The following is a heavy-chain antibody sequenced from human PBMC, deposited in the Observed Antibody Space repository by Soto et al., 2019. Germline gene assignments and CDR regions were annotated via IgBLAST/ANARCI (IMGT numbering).Heavy chain of an antibody. CDR1: GFTFSSFT. D-gene: IGHD3-10*01. CDR3: ARDRGTMGRAFDI. V-gene: IGHV3-48*02. J-gene: IGHJ3*02. CDR2: ISNTGSII. Sequence: EVQLVESGGALVQPGGSLSLSCAASGFTFSSFTIHWVRQAPGKGLEWVSYISNTGSIINYADSVRGRFTIPRDNAKNSLYLQMNSLRDEDTAVYYCARDRGTMGRAFDIWGPGTMVTVSS.